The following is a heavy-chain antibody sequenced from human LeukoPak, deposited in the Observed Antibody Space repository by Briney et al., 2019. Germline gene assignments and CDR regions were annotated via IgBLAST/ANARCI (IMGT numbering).Heavy chain of an antibody. CDR1: GYSFVSHW. CDR3: ARRYSYDSTGYSFRAHDGFDI. Sequence: GESLKISCQGSGYSFVSHWIGWVRQMPGKGLEWVGIIYPGDSDIRYSPSFRGQVTISADKSISTAYLQWSSLKASDTAIYYCARRYSYDSTGYSFRAHDGFDIWGQGTMVTVSS. CDR2: IYPGDSDI. D-gene: IGHD3-22*01. J-gene: IGHJ3*02. V-gene: IGHV5-51*01.